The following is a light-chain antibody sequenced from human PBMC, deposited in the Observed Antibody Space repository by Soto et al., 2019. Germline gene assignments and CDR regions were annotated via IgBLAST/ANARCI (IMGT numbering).Light chain of an antibody. CDR1: QSVRNTY. CDR2: GAS. J-gene: IGKJ1*01. CDR3: QHYGSSPKWT. Sequence: EIVLTQSPGTLSLSPGEKATLSCRASQSVRNTYLAWYQQKPGQAPRLLIYGASSRATGIPDRFSGSGSGTDFTLTISRLEPEDFAVYYCQHYGSSPKWTFGQGTKVEIK. V-gene: IGKV3-20*01.